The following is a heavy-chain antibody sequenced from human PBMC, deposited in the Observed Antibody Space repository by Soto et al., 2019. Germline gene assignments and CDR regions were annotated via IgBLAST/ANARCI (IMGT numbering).Heavy chain of an antibody. J-gene: IGHJ4*02. CDR1: GYTFTSYD. Sequence: GASVKVSCKASGYTFTSYDINWVRQATGQGLEWMGWMNPNSGNTGYAQKFQGRVTMTTNTSISTAYMELSSLRSEDTAVYYCARDHWITLVRGVIIGFDYWGQGTLVTVSS. CDR3: ARDHWITLVRGVIIGFDY. V-gene: IGHV1-8*01. D-gene: IGHD3-10*01. CDR2: MNPNSGNT.